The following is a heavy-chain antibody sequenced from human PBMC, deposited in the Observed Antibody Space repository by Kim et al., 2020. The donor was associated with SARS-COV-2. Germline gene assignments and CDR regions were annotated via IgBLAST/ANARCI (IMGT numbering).Heavy chain of an antibody. CDR2: IYYSGST. D-gene: IGHD6-19*01. V-gene: IGHV4-59*01. CDR3: ARVSGYSSGWYPY. J-gene: IGHJ4*02. Sequence: SETLSLTCTVSGGSISSYYWSWIRQPPGKGLEWIGYIYYSGSTNYNPSLKSRVTISVDTSKNQFSLKLSSVNAADTAVYYCARVSGYSSGWYPYWGQGTLVTVSS. CDR1: GGSISSYY.